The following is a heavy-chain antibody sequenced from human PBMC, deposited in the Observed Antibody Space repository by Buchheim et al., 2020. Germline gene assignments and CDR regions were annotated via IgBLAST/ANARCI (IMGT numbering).Heavy chain of an antibody. D-gene: IGHD2-21*01. J-gene: IGHJ4*02. CDR2: ISYDGSNK. V-gene: IGHV3-30*18. Sequence: QVQLVESGGGVVQPGRSLRLSCAASRFTFSSYGMHWVRQAPGKGLEWVAVISYDGSNKYYADSVKGRFTISRDNSKNTLYLQMNSLRAEDTAVYYCAKSSAVIAIRYYFDYWGQGTL. CDR1: RFTFSSYG. CDR3: AKSSAVIAIRYYFDY.